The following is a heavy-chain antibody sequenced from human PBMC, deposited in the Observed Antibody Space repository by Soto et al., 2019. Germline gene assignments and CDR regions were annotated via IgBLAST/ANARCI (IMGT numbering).Heavy chain of an antibody. D-gene: IGHD3-22*01. V-gene: IGHV4-38-2*02. CDR1: GYSISSGYY. CDR3: ARDRDYYDSSGYYSGTSYYFDY. CDR2: IYHSGST. Sequence: SETLSLTCAVSGYSISSGYYWGWIRQPPGKGLEWIGSIYHSGSTYYNPSLKSRVTISVDTSKNQFSLKLSSVTAADTAVYYCARDRDYYDSSGYYSGTSYYFDYWGQGTPVTSPQ. J-gene: IGHJ4*02.